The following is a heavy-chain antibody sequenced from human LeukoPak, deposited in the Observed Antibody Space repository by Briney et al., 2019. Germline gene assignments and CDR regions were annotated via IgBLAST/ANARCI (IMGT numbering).Heavy chain of an antibody. D-gene: IGHD1-14*01. CDR2: ISGSGGST. V-gene: IGHV3-23*01. CDR1: RFTFNNYA. J-gene: IGHJ4*02. Sequence: GGSLRLSCAASRFTFNNYAMNWVRQAPGKGLKWVSAISGSGGSTYYADSVKGRFTISRDNSKNTLYLQMNSLRAEDTAVYYCAKPARTDYADYWGQGTLVTVSS. CDR3: AKPARTDYADY.